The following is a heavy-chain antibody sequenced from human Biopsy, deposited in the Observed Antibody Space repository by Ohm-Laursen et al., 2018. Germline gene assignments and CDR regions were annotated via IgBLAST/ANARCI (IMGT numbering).Heavy chain of an antibody. Sequence: TLSLTCTVSGGTISSYYWSWIRQPPGKGLQWIGYVYYTGSTDYNPSLQSRVTISVDTSKNHFSLRLRSVTPADTAIYYCARDRGYYSDRTVPGYFDLWGRGTLVTVSS. CDR2: VYYTGST. CDR1: GGTISSYY. J-gene: IGHJ2*01. V-gene: IGHV4-59*01. CDR3: ARDRGYYSDRTVPGYFDL. D-gene: IGHD3-22*01.